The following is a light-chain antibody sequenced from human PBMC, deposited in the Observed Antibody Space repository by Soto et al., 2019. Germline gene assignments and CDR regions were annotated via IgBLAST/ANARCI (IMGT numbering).Light chain of an antibody. CDR2: SAS. CDR3: LQHNSYPIT. J-gene: IGKJ5*01. CDR1: RTVDGN. V-gene: IGKV3D-15*01. Sequence: PGESAPLSCRASRTVDGNYLAWYHQKPGQAPRLLIHSASTRAPGIPDRFSASGSGTEFTLTISSLQSEDFGTYYCLQHNSYPITFGQGTRLEI.